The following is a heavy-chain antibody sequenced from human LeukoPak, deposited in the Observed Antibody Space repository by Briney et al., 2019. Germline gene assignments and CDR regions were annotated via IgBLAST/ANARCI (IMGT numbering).Heavy chain of an antibody. CDR1: GFTFSSYW. CDR3: ARVPTWNDGVDY. Sequence: GGSLRLSCAASGFTFSSYWMHWVRQAPGKGLVWVSRINSDGSSTSYTDSVKGRFTISRDNAKNTLYLQMNSLRAEDTAVYYCARVPTWNDGVDYWGQGTLVTVSS. J-gene: IGHJ4*02. CDR2: INSDGSST. V-gene: IGHV3-74*01. D-gene: IGHD1-1*01.